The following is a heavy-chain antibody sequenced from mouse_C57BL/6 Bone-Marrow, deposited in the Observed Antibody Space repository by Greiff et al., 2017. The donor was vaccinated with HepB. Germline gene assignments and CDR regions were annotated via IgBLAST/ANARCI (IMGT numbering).Heavy chain of an antibody. V-gene: IGHV10-1*01. D-gene: IGHD2-5*01. Sequence: EVKLEESGGGLVQPKGSLKLSCAASGFSFNTYAMNWVRQAPGKGLEWVARIRSKSNNYATYYADSVKDRFTISRDDSESMLYLQMNNLKTEDTAMYYCVSPYSNYYFDYWGQGTTLTVSS. CDR2: IRSKSNNYAT. J-gene: IGHJ2*01. CDR3: VSPYSNYYFDY. CDR1: GFSFNTYA.